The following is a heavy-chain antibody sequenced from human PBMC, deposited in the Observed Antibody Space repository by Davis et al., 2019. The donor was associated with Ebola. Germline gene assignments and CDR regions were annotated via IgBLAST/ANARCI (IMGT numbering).Heavy chain of an antibody. D-gene: IGHD1-26*01. CDR3: ARDRPSGYYYYYGMDV. J-gene: IGHJ6*02. CDR1: GGSFSGYY. V-gene: IGHV4-30-4*01. CDR2: IYYSGST. Sequence: PSETLSLTCAVYGGSFSGYYWSWIRQPPGKGLEWVGYIYYSGSTYYNPSLKSRVTISVDTSKNQFSLKLSSVTAADTAVYYCARDRPSGYYYYYGMDVWGQGTTVTVSS.